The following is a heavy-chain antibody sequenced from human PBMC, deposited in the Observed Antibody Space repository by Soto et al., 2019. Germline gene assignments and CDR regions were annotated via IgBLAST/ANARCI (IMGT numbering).Heavy chain of an antibody. CDR3: AAGGTRWLHSPFDY. D-gene: IGHD1-1*01. V-gene: IGHV1-24*01. CDR1: GHTLTELS. CDR2: FDPEDGET. Sequence: QVQLLQSGAEVKKPGASVKVSCKVSGHTLTELSMHWVRQAPGRGLEWMGGFDPEDGETIFAQKFQGRVTMTEDTSTDSTYMELHSLRSEDTAVYYCAAGGTRWLHSPFDYWGQGTLVTISS. J-gene: IGHJ4*02.